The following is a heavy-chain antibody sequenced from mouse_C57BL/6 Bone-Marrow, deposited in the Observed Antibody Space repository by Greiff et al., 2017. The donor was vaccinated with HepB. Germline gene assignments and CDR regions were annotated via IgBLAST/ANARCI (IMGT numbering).Heavy chain of an antibody. CDR3: AREDGYSSWFAY. CDR1: GYTFTSYW. V-gene: IGHV1-72*01. CDR2: IDPNSGGT. D-gene: IGHD2-3*01. J-gene: IGHJ3*01. Sequence: QVQLQQPGAELVKPGASVKLSCKASGYTFTSYWMHWVKQRPGRGLEWIGRIDPNSGGTKYNEKFKSKATLTVDKPSSTAYMQLSSLTSKDSAVYYCAREDGYSSWFAYWGQGTLVTVSA.